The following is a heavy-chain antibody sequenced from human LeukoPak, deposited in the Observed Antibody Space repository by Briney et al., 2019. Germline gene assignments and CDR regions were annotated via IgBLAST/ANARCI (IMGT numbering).Heavy chain of an antibody. Sequence: PGGSLRLSCAASGFTFSDYYMSWSRQPPGKGLEWIGSIYYSGSTYYNPSLKSRVTISVDTSKNQFSLKLSSVTAADTAVYYCARPVPSRLGWFDPWGQGTLVTVSS. D-gene: IGHD1-1*01. CDR1: GFTFSDYY. V-gene: IGHV4-39*01. CDR2: IYYSGST. CDR3: ARPVPSRLGWFDP. J-gene: IGHJ5*02.